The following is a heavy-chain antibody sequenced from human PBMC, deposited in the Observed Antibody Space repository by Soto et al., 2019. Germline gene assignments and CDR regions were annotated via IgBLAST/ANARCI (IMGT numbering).Heavy chain of an antibody. J-gene: IGHJ6*04. D-gene: IGHD2-15*01. Sequence: EVQLVESGGGLVQPGGSLRLSCAASEFAFSSYNMNWVRQAPGKGLEWVSYISSGSSSIYYADSVKGRFTISRDNAKNSLFLERDGRTAEVTAVYYCATGPSGCCASGTGVWGRGNTVTVSS. V-gene: IGHV3-48*01. CDR1: EFAFSSYN. CDR2: ISSGSSSI. CDR3: ATGPSGCCASGTGV.